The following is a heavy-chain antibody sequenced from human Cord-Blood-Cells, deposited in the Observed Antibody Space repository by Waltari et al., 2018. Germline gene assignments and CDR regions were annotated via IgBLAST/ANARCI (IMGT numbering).Heavy chain of an antibody. CDR1: TFSSYA. CDR2: ISYDGSNK. D-gene: IGHD3-3*01. Sequence: TFSSYAMHWVRQAPGKGLEWVAVISYDGSNKYYADSVKGRFTISRDNSKNTLYLQMNSLRAEDTAVYYCARAYYDFWSGYYYFDYWGQGTLVTVSS. J-gene: IGHJ4*02. V-gene: IGHV3-30-3*01. CDR3: ARAYYDFWSGYYYFDY.